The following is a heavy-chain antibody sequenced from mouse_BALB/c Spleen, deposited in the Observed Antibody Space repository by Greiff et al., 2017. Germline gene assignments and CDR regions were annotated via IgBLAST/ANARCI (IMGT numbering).Heavy chain of an antibody. CDR2: ISYSGST. CDR1: GYSITSDYA. V-gene: IGHV3-2*02. J-gene: IGHJ3*01. CDR3: AILRTAWFAY. Sequence: ESGPGLVKPSQSLSLTCTVTGYSITSDYAWNWIRQFPGNKLEWMGYISYSGSTSYNPSLKSRISITRDTSKNQFFLQLNSVTTEDTATYYCAILRTAWFAYWGQGTLVTVSA. D-gene: IGHD1-1*01.